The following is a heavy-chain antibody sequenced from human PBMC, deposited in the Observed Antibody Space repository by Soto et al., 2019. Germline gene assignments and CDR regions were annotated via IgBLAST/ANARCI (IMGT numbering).Heavy chain of an antibody. V-gene: IGHV3-23*01. CDR1: GFTFSSYA. D-gene: IGHD3-3*01. Sequence: GGSLRLSCAASGFTFSSYAMCWVRQARGKGLEWVSAISGSGGSTYYADSVKGRFTISRDNSKNTLYLQMNSLRAEDTAVYYCAKDEPIRFDYYYMDVWGKGTTVTVSS. CDR2: ISGSGGST. J-gene: IGHJ6*03. CDR3: AKDEPIRFDYYYMDV.